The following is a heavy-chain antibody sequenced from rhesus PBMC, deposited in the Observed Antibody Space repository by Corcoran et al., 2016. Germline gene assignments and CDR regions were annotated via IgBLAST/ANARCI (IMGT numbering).Heavy chain of an antibody. CDR1: GGSISSNY. Sequence: QLQLQESGPGLVKPSETLSLPCAVSGGSISSNYWSWIRQPPGKGRGWIGRISGGGGSTDSNPALRSRVTMSTDTSKNQFSLKLSSVTAADPAVYYCASCSSTYCSYNRFDVWGPGVLVTVSS. V-gene: IGHV4-173*01. CDR2: ISGGGGST. J-gene: IGHJ5-1*01. D-gene: IGHD2-15*01. CDR3: ASCSSTYCSYNRFDV.